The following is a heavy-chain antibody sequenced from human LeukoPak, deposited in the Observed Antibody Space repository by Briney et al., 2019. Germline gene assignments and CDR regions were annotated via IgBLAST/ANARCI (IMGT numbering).Heavy chain of an antibody. CDR1: GGSISSSSYY. CDR3: AGRGITIFGVVYSEFWFDP. V-gene: IGHV4-39*01. Sequence: SETLSLTCTVSGGSISSSSYYWGWIRQPPGKGLEWIGSIYYSGSTYYNPSLKSRVTISVDTSKNQFSLKLSSVTAADTAVYYCAGRGITIFGVVYSEFWFDPWGQGTLVTVSS. CDR2: IYYSGST. J-gene: IGHJ5*02. D-gene: IGHD3-3*01.